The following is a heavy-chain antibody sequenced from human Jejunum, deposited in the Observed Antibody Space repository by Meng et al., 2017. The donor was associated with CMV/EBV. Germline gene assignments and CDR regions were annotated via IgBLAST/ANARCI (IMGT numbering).Heavy chain of an antibody. J-gene: IGHJ4*02. Sequence: SSSYYWGWIRQPPGKGLEWIGSIYYNGSSYYNPSLKSRVTISLDTSKNQFSLRLSSVTAADTAVYYCARGDDFWSGYSGHNFDYWGQGTLVTVSS. D-gene: IGHD3-3*01. CDR1: SSSYY. CDR2: IYYNGSS. V-gene: IGHV4-39*07. CDR3: ARGDDFWSGYSGHNFDY.